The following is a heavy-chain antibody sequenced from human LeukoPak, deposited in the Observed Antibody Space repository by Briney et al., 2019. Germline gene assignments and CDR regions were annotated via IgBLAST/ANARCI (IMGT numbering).Heavy chain of an antibody. V-gene: IGHV3-9*01. Sequence: GGSLRLSCAASGFTFDDYAMHWVRQAPGKGLEWVSGISWNSGSIGYADSVKGRFTISRDNSKNTLYLQMNSLRAEDTAVYYCAKDGKAVAGTLDYWGQGTLVTVSS. CDR3: AKDGKAVAGTLDY. D-gene: IGHD6-19*01. CDR1: GFTFDDYA. J-gene: IGHJ4*02. CDR2: ISWNSGSI.